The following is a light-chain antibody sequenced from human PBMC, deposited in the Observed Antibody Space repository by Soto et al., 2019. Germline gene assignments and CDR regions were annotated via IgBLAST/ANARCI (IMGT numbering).Light chain of an antibody. Sequence: IQMTQSPSSLSASVGDRLSITCRASQVITNDLGWYQQKPAKAPKRLIYAASTLQSGVPSRFSGSGSGTEFTLTISSLQPEDVATYYCLQLNTYPWTFGQGTKVEIK. CDR2: AAS. CDR3: LQLNTYPWT. V-gene: IGKV1-17*01. CDR1: QVITND. J-gene: IGKJ1*01.